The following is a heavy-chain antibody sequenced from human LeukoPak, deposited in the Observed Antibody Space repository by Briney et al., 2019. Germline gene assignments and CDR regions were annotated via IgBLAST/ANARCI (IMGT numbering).Heavy chain of an antibody. J-gene: IGHJ3*02. V-gene: IGHV3-21*01. CDR1: GFTFSSYS. CDR2: ISSSSSYI. D-gene: IGHD3-9*01. CDR3: ARDSYYDILTGYTRDAFDI. Sequence: GGSLRLSCAASGFTFSSYSMNWVRQAPGKGLEWVSSISSSSSYIYYADSVKGRFTISRDNAKNSLYLQMNSLRAEDTAVYYCARDSYYDILTGYTRDAFDIWGQGTTVTVSS.